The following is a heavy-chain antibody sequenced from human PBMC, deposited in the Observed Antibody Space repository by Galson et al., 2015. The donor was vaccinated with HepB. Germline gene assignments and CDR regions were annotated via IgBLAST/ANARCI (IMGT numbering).Heavy chain of an antibody. CDR1: GGSISSYY. Sequence: TLSLTCTVSGGSISSYYWSWIRQPPGKGLEWIGYVYYSESTYYNPSLKSRVTISVDTSTNQFSLKLSSVTAADTAVYYCAGVYYYYYIDVWGKGTAVSVSS. J-gene: IGHJ6*03. V-gene: IGHV4-59*01. CDR2: VYYSEST. CDR3: AGVYYYYYIDV.